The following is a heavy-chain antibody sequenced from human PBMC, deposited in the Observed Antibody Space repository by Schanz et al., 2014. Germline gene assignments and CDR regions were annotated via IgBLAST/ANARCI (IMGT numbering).Heavy chain of an antibody. J-gene: IGHJ4*02. Sequence: EVQLVESGGGLIQPGGSLRLSCAASGFGFSSYWMHWVRQVPGKGLVWVSRIKSDGSSTSYADSVKGRFTISRDNAKNSLYLQMNSLRAEDTAVYYCARPPHDSSGYYPFDYWGQGTLVTVSS. V-gene: IGHV3-74*02. CDR1: GFGFSSYW. CDR3: ARPPHDSSGYYPFDY. CDR2: IKSDGSST. D-gene: IGHD3-22*01.